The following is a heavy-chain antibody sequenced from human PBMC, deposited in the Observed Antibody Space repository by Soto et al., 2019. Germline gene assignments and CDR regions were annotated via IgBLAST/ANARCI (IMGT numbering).Heavy chain of an antibody. CDR3: ARVDYYDSSGYFDY. CDR1: GGSINTYY. Sequence: SETLSLTCTVSGGSINTYYWSWIRQPPGKGLEWIGYIYYSGNTYYNPSLKSRVAISVDTSKNQFSLKLSSVTAADTAVYYCARVDYYDSSGYFDYWGQGTLVTVSS. D-gene: IGHD3-22*01. CDR2: IYYSGNT. J-gene: IGHJ4*02. V-gene: IGHV4-59*01.